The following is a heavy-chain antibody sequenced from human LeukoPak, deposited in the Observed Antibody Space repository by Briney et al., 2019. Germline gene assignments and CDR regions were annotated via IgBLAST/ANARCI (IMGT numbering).Heavy chain of an antibody. CDR2: ISSSGSTI. Sequence: PGGSLRLSCAASGFTFSDYYMSWIRQAPGKGLEWVSYISSSGSTIYYADSVKGRFTISRDNAKNSLYLQMNSLRAEDTAVYYCARELPQSLGSGSYYNRDGKYNWFDPWGQGTLVTVSS. CDR1: GFTFSDYY. CDR3: ARELPQSLGSGSYYNRDGKYNWFDP. V-gene: IGHV3-11*01. D-gene: IGHD3-10*01. J-gene: IGHJ5*02.